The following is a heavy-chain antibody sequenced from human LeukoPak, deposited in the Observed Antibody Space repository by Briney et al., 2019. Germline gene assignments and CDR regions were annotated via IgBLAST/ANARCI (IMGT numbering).Heavy chain of an antibody. J-gene: IGHJ6*02. V-gene: IGHV1-18*01. CDR2: ISAYNGNT. D-gene: IGHD3-22*01. CDR3: ARDKDSSGDYYYYGMDV. Sequence: ASVKVSCKASGYTFTSYGISWVRQAPGQGLEWMGWISAYNGNTNYAQKLQGRVTMTTDTSTSTAYMELRSLRSDDTAVCYCARDKDSSGDYYYYGMDVWGQGTTVTVSS. CDR1: GYTFTSYG.